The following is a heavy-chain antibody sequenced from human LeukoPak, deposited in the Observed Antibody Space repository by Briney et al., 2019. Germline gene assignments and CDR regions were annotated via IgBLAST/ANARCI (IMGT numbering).Heavy chain of an antibody. CDR1: GFTVSNYY. J-gene: IGHJ4*02. Sequence: GGSLRLSCAVSGFTVSNYYMTWVRQAPGKGLEWASVIYTGGTTGYAGSVKGRFTISRDNYKNTLYLQLSSLRAEDTALYYCGRGAGRGIYYFDSWGQGTLVTVSS. D-gene: IGHD2-15*01. CDR3: GRGAGRGIYYFDS. V-gene: IGHV3-53*01. CDR2: IYTGGTT.